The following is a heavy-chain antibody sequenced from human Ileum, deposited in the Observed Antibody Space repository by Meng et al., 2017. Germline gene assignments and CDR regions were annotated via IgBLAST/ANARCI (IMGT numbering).Heavy chain of an antibody. D-gene: IGHD7-27*01. CDR2: AST. V-gene: IGHV4-61*01. CDR1: GASVTTSHYQ. J-gene: IGHJ4*02. CDR3: ARDHWGSLDY. Sequence: QVKLQDSGPGLVRPSQTLSLICTVAGASVTTSHYQWGWIRQPPGKGLEWIGYASTNYNPSLKSRLTISLDTSKNQVSLKLTSVTAADTAVYYCARDHWGSLDYWGQGILVTVSS.